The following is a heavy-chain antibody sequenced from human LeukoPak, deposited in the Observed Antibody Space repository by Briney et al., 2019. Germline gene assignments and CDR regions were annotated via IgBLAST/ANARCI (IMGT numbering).Heavy chain of an antibody. V-gene: IGHV3-21*01. CDR3: ARDKHSSGYYDYFDY. J-gene: IGHJ4*02. CDR1: GFTLSSYS. Sequence: PGGSLRLSCAASGFTLSSYSMNWVRQAPGKGLEWVSSISSSSSYIYYADSVKGRFTISRDNAKNSLYLQMNSLRAEDTAVYYCARDKHSSGYYDYFDYWGQGTLDTVSS. CDR2: ISSSSSYI. D-gene: IGHD3-22*01.